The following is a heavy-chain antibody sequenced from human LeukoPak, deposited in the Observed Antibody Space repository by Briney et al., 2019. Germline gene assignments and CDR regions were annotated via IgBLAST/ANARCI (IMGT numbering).Heavy chain of an antibody. V-gene: IGHV4-31*03. D-gene: IGHD6-13*01. CDR1: GGSISSGGYY. CDR2: IYYSGST. Sequence: ASETLSLTCTVSGGSISSGGYYWSWIRQHPGKGLEWIGYIYYSGSTYYNPSLKSRVTISVDTSKNQFSLKLSSVTAADTAVYYCARYYQQQLAYNWFDPWGQGTLVTASS. J-gene: IGHJ5*02. CDR3: ARYYQQQLAYNWFDP.